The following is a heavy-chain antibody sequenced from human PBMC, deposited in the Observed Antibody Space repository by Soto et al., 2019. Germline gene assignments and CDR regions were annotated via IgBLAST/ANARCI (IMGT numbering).Heavy chain of an antibody. D-gene: IGHD2-8*01. CDR1: GVSLSDARMG. J-gene: IGHJ4*02. Sequence: SGPTLVNPTETLTLTCTVSGVSLSDARMGVSWIRQPPGKALEWLGHIFANDEYSHSTPLKTRLTISKDTSKHQVVLSITNMGPVDTATYYCAYGGQASMLDYWGQGTLVTVSS. CDR2: IFANDEY. CDR3: AYGGQASMLDY. V-gene: IGHV2-26*01.